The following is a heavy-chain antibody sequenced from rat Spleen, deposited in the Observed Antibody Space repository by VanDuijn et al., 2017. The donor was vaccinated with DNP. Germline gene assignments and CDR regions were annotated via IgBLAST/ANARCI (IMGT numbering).Heavy chain of an antibody. D-gene: IGHD1-3*01. CDR2: ISPSGGHT. V-gene: IGHV5-58*01. Sequence: EVQLVETGGGLVQPGRSLKLSCVASGFTFSNYWMYWIRQVPGKGLEWVAAISPSGGHTFYRDSVRGRFTVSRDNAKNTLYLQMDSLRSEDTATYFCATHMGAPFAYWGQGTLVTVSS. J-gene: IGHJ3*01. CDR1: GFTFSNYW. CDR3: ATHMGAPFAY.